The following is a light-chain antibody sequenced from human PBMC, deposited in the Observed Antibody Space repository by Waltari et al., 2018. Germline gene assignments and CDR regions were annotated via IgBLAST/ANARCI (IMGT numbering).Light chain of an antibody. J-gene: IGKJ1*01. Sequence: EIVMTQSPATLSVSPGEGATLSCRASQGIKSDLAWYQHKPGQAPRRLIYGASTRAAGVPARFSGSGSGTEFTLTISSLQSEDFGVYYCQGWGGGGAFGQGTKVEIK. CDR2: GAS. CDR1: QGIKSD. CDR3: QGWGGGGA. V-gene: IGKV3-15*01.